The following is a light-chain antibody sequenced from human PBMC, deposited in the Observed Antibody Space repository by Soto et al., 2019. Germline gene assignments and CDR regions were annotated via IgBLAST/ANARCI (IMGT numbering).Light chain of an antibody. V-gene: IGKV3-11*01. Sequence: EIVLTHSPATLSLSPGERATLSCRASQSVANYLAWYQQKPGQAPRLLIYDASNRATGIPARFSGSGSGTDVTLTISSLEPEDVAVYYCQQRSNQITFGQGTRLEIK. J-gene: IGKJ5*01. CDR2: DAS. CDR3: QQRSNQIT. CDR1: QSVANY.